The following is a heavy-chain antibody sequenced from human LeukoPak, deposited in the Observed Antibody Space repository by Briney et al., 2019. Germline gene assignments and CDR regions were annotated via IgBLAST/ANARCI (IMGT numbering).Heavy chain of an antibody. CDR1: GFTFSDYY. CDR2: ISSSGSTI. V-gene: IGHV3-11*01. Sequence: GGSLRLSCAASGFTFSDYYMSWIRQAPGKGLEWVSYISSSGSTIYYADSVKGRFTISRDNAKNSLYLQMNSLRAEDTAVYFCAKSPVSSCRGSFCYPFDYWGQGNLVTVSS. D-gene: IGHD2-15*01. CDR3: AKSPVSSCRGSFCYPFDY. J-gene: IGHJ4*02.